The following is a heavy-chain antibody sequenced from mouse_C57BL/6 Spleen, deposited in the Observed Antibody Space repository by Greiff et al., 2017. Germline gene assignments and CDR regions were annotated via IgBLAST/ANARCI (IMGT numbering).Heavy chain of an antibody. D-gene: IGHD1-1*01. Sequence: DVMLVESGGGLVQPGGSLKLSCAASGFTFSDYGMAWVRQAPRKGPEWVAFISNLAYSIYYADTVTGRFTISRENAKNTLYLEMSSLRSEDTAMYYCARQGYYGSSYEAMDYWGQGTSVTVSS. J-gene: IGHJ4*01. CDR2: ISNLAYSI. CDR3: ARQGYYGSSYEAMDY. V-gene: IGHV5-15*01. CDR1: GFTFSDYG.